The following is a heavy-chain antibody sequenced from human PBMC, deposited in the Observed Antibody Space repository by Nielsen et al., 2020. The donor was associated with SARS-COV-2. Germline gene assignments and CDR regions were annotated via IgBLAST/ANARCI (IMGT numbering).Heavy chain of an antibody. J-gene: IGHJ5*02. CDR1: QFTFSTYA. V-gene: IGHV4-34*01. Sequence: ESLKISCAGSQFTFSTYAMHWVRQAPGKGLEWIGEINHSGSTNYNPSLKSRVTISIDTSKNQFSLKLSSVTAADTATYYCARSGLRFLERNWFDPWGQGTLVTVSS. D-gene: IGHD3-3*01. CDR2: INHSGST. CDR3: ARSGLRFLERNWFDP.